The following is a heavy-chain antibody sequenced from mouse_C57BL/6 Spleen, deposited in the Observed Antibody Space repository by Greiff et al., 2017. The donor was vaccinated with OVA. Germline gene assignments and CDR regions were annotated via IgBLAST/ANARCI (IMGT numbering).Heavy chain of an antibody. CDR2: ISSGSSTI. J-gene: IGHJ2*01. D-gene: IGHD1-1*01. CDR1: GFTFSDYG. Sequence: EVQLQQSGGGLVKPGGSLKLSCAASGFTFSDYGMHWVRQAPEKGLEWVAYISSGSSTIYYADTVKGRFTISRDNAKNTLFLQMTSLRSEDTAMYYCARRYGSNYFDYWGQGTTLTVSS. CDR3: ARRYGSNYFDY. V-gene: IGHV5-17*01.